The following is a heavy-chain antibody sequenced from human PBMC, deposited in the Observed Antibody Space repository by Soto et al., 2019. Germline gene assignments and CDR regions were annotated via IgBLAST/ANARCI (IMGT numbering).Heavy chain of an antibody. Sequence: QVQLQQWGAGLLKPSETLSLTCAVYGGSVTSGNYYWSWIRQPPGKGLEWIGEMSHSGGTHFNPSLKGRVTISVDISKHQSSLKMSSVTAADTALYYCARVERGTAKTVVDAFDIWGPGTLVTVSS. CDR3: ARVERGTAKTVVDAFDI. V-gene: IGHV4-34*01. D-gene: IGHD2-21*02. CDR1: GGSVTSGNYY. J-gene: IGHJ3*02. CDR2: MSHSGGT.